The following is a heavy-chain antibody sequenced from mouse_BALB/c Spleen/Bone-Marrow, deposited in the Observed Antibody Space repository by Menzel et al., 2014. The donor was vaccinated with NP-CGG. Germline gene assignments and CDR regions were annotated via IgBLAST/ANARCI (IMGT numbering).Heavy chain of an antibody. CDR2: ITPSTGYI. Sequence: QVQLQQSGAELAKPGASVKLSCKASGYTFTSYWMHWIKQRPGQGLEWIGYITPSTGYIEYNQKFKDKATLTADKSSSTTYMQLSSLTAEDSAVYDCARHEFAYWGRGTLVTVSA. CDR1: GYTFTSYW. J-gene: IGHJ3*01. CDR3: ARHEFAY. V-gene: IGHV1-7*01.